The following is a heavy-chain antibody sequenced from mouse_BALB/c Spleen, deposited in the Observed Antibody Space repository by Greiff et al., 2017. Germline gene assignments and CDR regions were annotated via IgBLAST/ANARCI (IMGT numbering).Heavy chain of an antibody. CDR3: ARVYYGNWMDD. CDR1: GFSLTSYG. CDR2: ICASGST. J-gene: IGHJ4*01. V-gene: IGHV2-9*02. Sequence: VKLVESGPGLVAPSQSLSITCTVSGFSLTSYGVHWVRQPPGKGLEWLGVICASGSTNYNSALMSRLSISKDNSKSQVFFKMNSLQTDDTAMYCCARVYYGNWMDDWGQGTSVTVSS. D-gene: IGHD2-1*01.